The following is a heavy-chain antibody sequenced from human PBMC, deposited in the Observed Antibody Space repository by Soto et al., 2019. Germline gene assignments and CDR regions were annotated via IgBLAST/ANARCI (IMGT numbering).Heavy chain of an antibody. Sequence: EVQRLEAGGGLLQPGGSLILSCAASGFTFSSYAMNWVRQAPGKGLEWVSGISGSGGSTYYADSVKGRFTISRDNSKNTMYLQMNSLRAEDTAVYYWAKDRQGSGPDFDLWGRGTLVTVSS. D-gene: IGHD3-10*01. CDR3: AKDRQGSGPDFDL. CDR2: ISGSGGST. CDR1: GFTFSSYA. J-gene: IGHJ2*01. V-gene: IGHV3-23*01.